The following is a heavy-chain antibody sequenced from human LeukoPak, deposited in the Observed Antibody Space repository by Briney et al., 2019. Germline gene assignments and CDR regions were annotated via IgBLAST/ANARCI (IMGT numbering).Heavy chain of an antibody. J-gene: IGHJ4*02. D-gene: IGHD6-13*01. CDR3: AKRIAAAGKYYFDY. CDR1: GFTFSSYS. Sequence: GGSLRLSCAASGFTFSSYSMNWVRQAPGKGLEWVSYISSSSSTIYYADSVKGRFTISRDNAKNSLYLQMNSLRDEDTAVYYCAKRIAAAGKYYFDYWGQGTLVTVSS. V-gene: IGHV3-48*02. CDR2: ISSSSSTI.